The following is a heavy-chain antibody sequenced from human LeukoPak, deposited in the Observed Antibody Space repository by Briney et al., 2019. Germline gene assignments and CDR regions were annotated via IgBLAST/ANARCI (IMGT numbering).Heavy chain of an antibody. J-gene: IGHJ4*02. CDR2: INHSGST. Sequence: SETLSLTCAVYGGSFSGYYWSWIRQPPGKGLEWIGEINHSGSTNYNPSLKSRVTISVDTSKNQFSPKLSSVTAADTAVYYCARGHLEEEVGYCSGGSCYSIIPFDYWGQGTLVTVSS. V-gene: IGHV4-34*01. CDR1: GGSFSGYY. CDR3: ARGHLEEEVGYCSGGSCYSIIPFDY. D-gene: IGHD2-15*01.